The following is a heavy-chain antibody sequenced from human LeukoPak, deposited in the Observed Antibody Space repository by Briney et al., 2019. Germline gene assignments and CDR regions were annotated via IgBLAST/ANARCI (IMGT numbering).Heavy chain of an antibody. CDR3: AKDPKYSGYDWIYYFDY. Sequence: PGGSLRPSCAASGFTFSSYAMSWVRQAPGKGLEWVSAISGSGGSTYYADSVKGRFTISRDNSKNTLYLQMNSLRAEDTAVYYCAKDPKYSGYDWIYYFDYWGQGTLVTVSS. V-gene: IGHV3-23*01. CDR2: ISGSGGST. D-gene: IGHD5-12*01. CDR1: GFTFSSYA. J-gene: IGHJ4*02.